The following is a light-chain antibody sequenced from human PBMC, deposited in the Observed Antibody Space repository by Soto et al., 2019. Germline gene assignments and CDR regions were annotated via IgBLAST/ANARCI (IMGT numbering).Light chain of an antibody. CDR3: QTWGTGTWV. CDR1: SGHSSYA. V-gene: IGLV4-69*01. J-gene: IGLJ3*02. Sequence: QPVLTHSPSASASLGASVKLTCTLSSGHSSYAIAWHQQQPEKGPRYLMKLNSDGSHSKGDGIPDRFSGSSSGAERYLTISSLQSEDEADSDCQTWGTGTWVFGGGTKLTVL. CDR2: LNSDGSH.